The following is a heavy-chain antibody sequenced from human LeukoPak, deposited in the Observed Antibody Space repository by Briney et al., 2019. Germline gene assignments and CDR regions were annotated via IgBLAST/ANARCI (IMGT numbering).Heavy chain of an antibody. V-gene: IGHV4-38-2*02. CDR1: GYSISNGYY. Sequence: SETLSLMCTVSGYSISNGYYWGWIRQSPGKGLEWVGSVSHRGSTYYNPSLRSRVTISVDRSKQKFSLKLTSVTAADTAVYFCARGAEYYAIWRGYAAYSDYWGQGISVTVSS. J-gene: IGHJ4*02. D-gene: IGHD3-3*01. CDR3: ARGAEYYAIWRGYAAYSDY. CDR2: VSHRGST.